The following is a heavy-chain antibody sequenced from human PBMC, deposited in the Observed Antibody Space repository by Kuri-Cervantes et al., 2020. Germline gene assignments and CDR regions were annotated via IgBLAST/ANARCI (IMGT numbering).Heavy chain of an antibody. Sequence: RGSLRLSCAASGFTVSSNYMSRVRQAPGKGLEWLAVISYDGSNKYYADSVKGRFTISRDNSKNTLYLQMNSLRAEDTAVYYCASELLRTANYYYGMDVWGQGTMVTVSS. V-gene: IGHV3-30-3*01. J-gene: IGHJ6*02. CDR2: ISYDGSNK. CDR3: ASELLRTANYYYGMDV. D-gene: IGHD3-22*01. CDR1: GFTVSSNY.